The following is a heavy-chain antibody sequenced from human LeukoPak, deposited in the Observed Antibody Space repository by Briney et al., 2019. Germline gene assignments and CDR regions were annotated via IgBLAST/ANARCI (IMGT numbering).Heavy chain of an antibody. D-gene: IGHD6-25*01. CDR3: VRGDALAPAAAFDI. J-gene: IGHJ4*02. Sequence: ASVKVSCKASGYTFSNFGIGWVRQAPGQGLEWMAWISGYNAKTNYAQKFQGRVTLTTDSSTSTAYMEVRSLTSDDTAFYYCVRGDALAPAAAFDIWGLGTLVTVSS. CDR2: ISGYNAKT. V-gene: IGHV1-18*01. CDR1: GYTFSNFG.